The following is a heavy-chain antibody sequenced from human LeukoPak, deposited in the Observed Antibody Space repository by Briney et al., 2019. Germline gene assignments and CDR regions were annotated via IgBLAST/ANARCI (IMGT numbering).Heavy chain of an antibody. Sequence: SQTLSLTCTVSGGSISSGDYYWSWIRQPPGKGLEWIGYIYYSGSTYYNPSLKSRVTISVDTSKNQFSLKLSSVTAADTAVYYCASVGDYVGGTYFDYWGQGTLVTVSS. CDR3: ASVGDYVGGTYFDY. CDR1: GGSISSGDYY. CDR2: IYYSGST. D-gene: IGHD4-23*01. V-gene: IGHV4-30-4*01. J-gene: IGHJ4*02.